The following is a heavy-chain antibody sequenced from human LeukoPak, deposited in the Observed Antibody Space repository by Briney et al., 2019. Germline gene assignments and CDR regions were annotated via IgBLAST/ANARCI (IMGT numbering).Heavy chain of an antibody. D-gene: IGHD3-3*01. V-gene: IGHV1-8*01. CDR1: GYTFTSYD. CDR3: AGSKLRFLKWPGDAFDI. Sequence: GASVKVSCKASGYTFTSYDINWVRQATGQGLEWMGWMNPNSGNTGYAQKFQGRVTMTRNTSISTAYMELSSLRSEDTAVYYCAGSKLRFLKWPGDAFDIWGQGTMVTVSS. CDR2: MNPNSGNT. J-gene: IGHJ3*02.